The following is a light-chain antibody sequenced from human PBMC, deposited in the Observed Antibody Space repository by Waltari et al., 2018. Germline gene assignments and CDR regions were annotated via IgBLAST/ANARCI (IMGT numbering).Light chain of an antibody. CDR3: QTGGHGTWV. V-gene: IGLV4-69*01. Sequence: QLVLPQSPSASASLGASVKLTCTLSRGHSSNVIAWHPMQPEKGPRYLMKVNSDGSHSKGDETPDRFSGSSSGAERYLTISNLQPEDEADYYCQTGGHGTWVFGGGTKVTVL. J-gene: IGLJ3*02. CDR1: RGHSSNV. CDR2: VNSDGSH.